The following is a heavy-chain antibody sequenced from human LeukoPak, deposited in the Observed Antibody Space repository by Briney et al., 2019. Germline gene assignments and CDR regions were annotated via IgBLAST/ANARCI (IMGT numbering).Heavy chain of an antibody. CDR1: GFTFSSYS. J-gene: IGHJ4*02. V-gene: IGHV3-21*01. CDR2: ISSSSYI. CDR3: ARDGGSYAFDY. D-gene: IGHD1-26*01. Sequence: PGGSLRLSCAASGFTFSSYSMNWVRQAPGKGLEWVSSISSSSYIYYADSVKGRFTISRDNAKNSLYLQMNSLRAEDTAVYYCARDGGSYAFDYWGQGTLVTVSS.